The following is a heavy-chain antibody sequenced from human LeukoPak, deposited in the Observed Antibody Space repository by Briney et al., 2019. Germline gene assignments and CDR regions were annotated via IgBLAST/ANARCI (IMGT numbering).Heavy chain of an antibody. V-gene: IGHV3-33*01. CDR1: GFTFSSYG. J-gene: IGHJ4*02. CDR2: IWYDGSNK. D-gene: IGHD3-10*01. CDR3: ERAGSVASPVRSPFGY. Sequence: GGSLRLSCAASGFTFSSYGIHWVRQAPGKGLEWVAVIWYDGSNKYYADSVKGRFTISRDNSKNTLYLQMNSLRAEDTAVYYCERAGSVASPVRSPFGYWGQGTLVTVSS.